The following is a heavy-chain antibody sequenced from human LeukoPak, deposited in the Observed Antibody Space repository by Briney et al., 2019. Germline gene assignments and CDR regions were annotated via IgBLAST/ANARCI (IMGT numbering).Heavy chain of an antibody. V-gene: IGHV4-31*03. CDR1: GGSLSSGGYY. D-gene: IGHD3-3*01. CDR2: IYYSGST. Sequence: SETLSLTCTVSGGSLSSGGYYWSWIRQHPGKGLEWIGYIYYSGSTYYNPSLKSRVTISVDTSKNQFSLKLSSVTAADTAVYYCARVVRILEWLLDYWGQGTLVTVSS. J-gene: IGHJ4*02. CDR3: ARVVRILEWLLDY.